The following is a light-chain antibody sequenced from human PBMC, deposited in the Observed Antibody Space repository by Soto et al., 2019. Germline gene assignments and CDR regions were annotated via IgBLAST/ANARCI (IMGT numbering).Light chain of an antibody. CDR1: QGISSY. CDR3: QQSYSTPIT. Sequence: AIRMTQSPSSLSASTGDRFTITCRASQGISSYLAWYQQKPGKXPKXXIYAASTLQSGVPSRFSGSGSGTDLTITISCLQSEDFETYYCQQSYSTPITFGQGTRLEIK. V-gene: IGKV1-8*01. CDR2: AAS. J-gene: IGKJ5*01.